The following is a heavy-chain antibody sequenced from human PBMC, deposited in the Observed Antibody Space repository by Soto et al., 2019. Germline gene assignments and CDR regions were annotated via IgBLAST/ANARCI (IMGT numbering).Heavy chain of an antibody. D-gene: IGHD3-3*01. Sequence: LRLSSAASGFTFSSYAMHWVRQAPGKGLEWVAVISYDGSNKYYADSVKGRFTISRDNSKSTLYLQINRLIPEDTAVYYCARAPAFFYDFCSGYYKGGAIYYYYGMDVWGQGTTVTVS. V-gene: IGHV3-30-3*01. J-gene: IGHJ6*02. CDR3: ARAPAFFYDFCSGYYKGGAIYYYYGMDV. CDR1: GFTFSSYA. CDR2: ISYDGSNK.